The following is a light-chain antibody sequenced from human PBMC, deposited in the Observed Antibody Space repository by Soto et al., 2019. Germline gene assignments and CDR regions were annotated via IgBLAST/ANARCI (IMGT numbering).Light chain of an antibody. V-gene: IGKV3-15*01. CDR2: GAS. CDR1: QTVNSN. J-gene: IGKJ1*01. CDR3: QQYNNWPRT. Sequence: EIVMTQSPATLSVSPGERATLSCRASQTVNSNLAWYQQKPGQAPRLLIYGASTRATGIPARFSGSGSGTELTITISSLQSEDFEVYYCQQYNNWPRTFGQGTKVDI.